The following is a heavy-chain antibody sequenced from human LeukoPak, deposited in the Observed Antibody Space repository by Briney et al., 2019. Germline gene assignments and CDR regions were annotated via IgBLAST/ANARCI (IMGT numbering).Heavy chain of an antibody. V-gene: IGHV3-33*06. CDR3: AKDRGIAAAGLDY. Sequence: GGALRLSCAASGFTFSSYGMHWVRQAPGKGLEWVAVMWYDGSNNYYADSVKGRFTISRDNSKNTRYLQMNSLRAEDTAVYYCAKDRGIAAAGLDYWGQGTLVTVSS. D-gene: IGHD6-13*01. CDR1: GFTFSSYG. CDR2: MWYDGSNN. J-gene: IGHJ4*02.